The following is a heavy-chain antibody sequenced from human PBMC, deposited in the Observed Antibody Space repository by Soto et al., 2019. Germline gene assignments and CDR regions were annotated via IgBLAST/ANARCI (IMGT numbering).Heavy chain of an antibody. CDR2: IKTDGSIT. Sequence: EAQLVESGGGLVQPGGSLRLSCAASGFTFSSYWMHWVRQAPGKGLVWVSRIKTDGSITSYADSVQGRFTISRDNAKNTLYLQMDSLRAEDTAVYYCARVGSGWYHFHYWGQGTLVTVSS. J-gene: IGHJ4*02. V-gene: IGHV3-74*01. CDR3: ARVGSGWYHFHY. CDR1: GFTFSSYW. D-gene: IGHD6-19*01.